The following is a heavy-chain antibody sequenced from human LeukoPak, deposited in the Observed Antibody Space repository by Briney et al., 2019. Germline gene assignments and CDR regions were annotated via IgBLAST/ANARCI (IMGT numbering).Heavy chain of an antibody. CDR2: ISGSGGST. D-gene: IGHD3-9*01. J-gene: IGHJ4*02. Sequence: GGSLRLSCAASGFTFSSYSMKWVRQAPGKGLEWVSAISGSGGSTYYADSVKGRFTISRDNSKNTLYLQMNSLRAEDTAVYYCAKDQDFDWPRPFDYWGQGTLVTVSS. V-gene: IGHV3-23*01. CDR1: GFTFSSYS. CDR3: AKDQDFDWPRPFDY.